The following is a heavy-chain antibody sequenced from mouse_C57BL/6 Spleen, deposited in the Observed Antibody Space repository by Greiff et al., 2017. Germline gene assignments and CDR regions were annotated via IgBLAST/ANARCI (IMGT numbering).Heavy chain of an antibody. V-gene: IGHV1-55*01. CDR2: IYPGSGST. D-gene: IGHD2-2*01. Sequence: VQLQQPGAELVKPGASVKMSCKASGYTFTSYWITWVKQRPGQGLEWIGDIYPGSGSTNYNEKFKSKATLTVDTSSSTAYMQLSSLTSEDSAVYYCARMGEGYDAWFAYWGQGTLVTVSA. CDR1: GYTFTSYW. CDR3: ARMGEGYDAWFAY. J-gene: IGHJ3*01.